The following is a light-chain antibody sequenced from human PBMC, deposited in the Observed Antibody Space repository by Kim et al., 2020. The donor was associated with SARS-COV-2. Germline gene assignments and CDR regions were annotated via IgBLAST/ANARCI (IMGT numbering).Light chain of an antibody. Sequence: SPRERVTLACRAMQSVRSGYISWFQQKPGQAPRLVIYGASTRATGIPTRFSGSGSGTDFTLTISSLQPEDFAVYYCQQDDKYPASFGPGTKVDTK. V-gene: IGKV3D-7*01. J-gene: IGKJ3*01. CDR1: QSVRSGY. CDR3: QQDDKYPAS. CDR2: GAS.